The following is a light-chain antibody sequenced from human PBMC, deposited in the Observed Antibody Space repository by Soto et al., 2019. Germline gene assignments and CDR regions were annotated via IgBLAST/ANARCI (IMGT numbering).Light chain of an antibody. CDR2: DAS. CDR1: QGISNY. CDR3: QQYNSYWT. J-gene: IGKJ1*01. Sequence: DIQMPQSPSAMSASVGDRVTITCRASQGISNYLAWFQQKPGKAPKLLIYDASSLESGVPSRFSGSGSGTEFTLTISSLQPDDFATYYCQQYNSYWTFGQGTKVDIK. V-gene: IGKV1-17*03.